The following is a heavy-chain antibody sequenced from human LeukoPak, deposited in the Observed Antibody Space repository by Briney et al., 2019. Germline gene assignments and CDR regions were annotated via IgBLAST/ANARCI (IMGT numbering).Heavy chain of an antibody. V-gene: IGHV3-30*18. CDR2: ISYDGSNK. Sequence: GGSLRLSCAASGFTFSSSLMSWVRQAPGKGLEWVAVISYDGSNKYYADSVKGRFTISRDNSKNTLYPQMNSLRAEDTAVYYCAKDRSGGYGGNFDYWGQGTLVTVSS. CDR1: GFTFSSSL. D-gene: IGHD4-23*01. J-gene: IGHJ4*02. CDR3: AKDRSGGYGGNFDY.